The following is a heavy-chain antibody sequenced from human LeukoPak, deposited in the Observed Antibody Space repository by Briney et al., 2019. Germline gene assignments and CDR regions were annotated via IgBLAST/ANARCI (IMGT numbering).Heavy chain of an antibody. V-gene: IGHV3-30*18. CDR3: AKVPPAAAGTKNYYYGMDV. D-gene: IGHD6-13*01. CDR1: GFTFSSYG. Sequence: GRSLRLSCAASGFTFSSYGMHWVRQAPGKGLEWVAVISYDGSNKYYADSVKGRLTISRDNSKNTLYLQMNSLRAEDTAVYYCAKVPPAAAGTKNYYYGMDVWGQGTTVTVSS. CDR2: ISYDGSNK. J-gene: IGHJ6*02.